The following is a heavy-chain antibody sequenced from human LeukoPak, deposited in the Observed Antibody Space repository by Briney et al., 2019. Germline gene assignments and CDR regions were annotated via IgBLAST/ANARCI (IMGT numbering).Heavy chain of an antibody. V-gene: IGHV3-11*01. CDR2: ISGSGDTT. Sequence: GGSLRLSCVVTGFTFSDYYMSWIRQTPGKGLEWIAYISGSGDTTFYTDSVKGRFTISRDNGKNSVYLQMSNLRAEDTAVYYCAKARIAVAAPGYWGQGTLVTVSS. CDR1: GFTFSDYY. CDR3: AKARIAVAAPGY. J-gene: IGHJ4*02. D-gene: IGHD6-19*01.